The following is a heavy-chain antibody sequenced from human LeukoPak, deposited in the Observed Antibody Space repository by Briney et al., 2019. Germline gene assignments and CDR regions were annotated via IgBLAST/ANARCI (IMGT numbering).Heavy chain of an antibody. CDR1: GASLTSTGSY. V-gene: IGHV4-39*07. Sequence: SETLSLTCTVAGASLTSTGSYWGWIRQSPGKGLEWIGSIYYSENTSYNPSLKSRVTISLDTSKNQFSLKLSPVTAADTAVYYCAREDVVLVDAVRYYYYGMDVWGQGTTVTVSS. CDR2: IYYSENT. D-gene: IGHD2-8*01. CDR3: AREDVVLVDAVRYYYYGMDV. J-gene: IGHJ6*02.